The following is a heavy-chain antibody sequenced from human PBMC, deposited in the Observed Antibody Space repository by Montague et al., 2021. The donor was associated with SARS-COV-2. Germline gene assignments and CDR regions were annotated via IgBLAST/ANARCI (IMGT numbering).Heavy chain of an antibody. CDR1: GGSISSGGYY. CDR3: ARLTAGYCSGGSCYWGTGFDY. D-gene: IGHD2-15*01. J-gene: IGHJ4*02. CDR2: IYYSGST. Sequence: TLSLTCTVPGGSISSGGYYWSWIRQHPGKGLEWIGYIYYSGSTYYNPSLKSRVTISVDTSKNQFSLKLSSVTAADTAVYYCARLTAGYCSGGSCYWGTGFDYWGQGTLVTVSS. V-gene: IGHV4-31*03.